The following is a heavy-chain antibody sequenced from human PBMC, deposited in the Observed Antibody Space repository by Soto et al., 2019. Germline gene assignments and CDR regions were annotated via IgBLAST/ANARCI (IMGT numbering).Heavy chain of an antibody. Sequence: QVQLVESGGGVVQPGRSLRLSCAASGFTFSSYGMHWVRQAPGKGLEWVAVIWYDGSNKYYADSVKGRFTISRDNSKNTLYLQMNSLRAEDTAVYYCARAGIAVAVFDYWGQGTLVTVSS. D-gene: IGHD6-19*01. CDR3: ARAGIAVAVFDY. V-gene: IGHV3-33*01. CDR2: IWYDGSNK. J-gene: IGHJ4*02. CDR1: GFTFSSYG.